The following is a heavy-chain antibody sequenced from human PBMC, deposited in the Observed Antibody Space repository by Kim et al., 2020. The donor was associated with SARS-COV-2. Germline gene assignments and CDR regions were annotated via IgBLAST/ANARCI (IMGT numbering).Heavy chain of an antibody. V-gene: IGHV3-30*04. CDR3: ARDHNPLDNSGSGTYFDS. D-gene: IGHD3-10*01. J-gene: IGHJ4*02. CDR2: ISYDGDKK. Sequence: GGSLRLSCAASRFSFSNYAMHWVRQAPGKGLEWVAVISYDGDKKYFAGSVRGRFTISRDNSKNTLYLQMNSLRPEDTAIYYCARDHNPLDNSGSGTYFDSWGQGTLVTVSS. CDR1: RFSFSNYA.